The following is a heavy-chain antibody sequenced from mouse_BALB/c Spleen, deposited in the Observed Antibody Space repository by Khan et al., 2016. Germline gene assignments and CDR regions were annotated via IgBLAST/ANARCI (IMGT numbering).Heavy chain of an antibody. V-gene: IGHV14-3*02. J-gene: IGHJ3*01. CDR3: ASAPEDYDVGLAY. Sequence: VQLKQSGAELVKPGASVKLSCTASGFNIKDNYMHWVKQRPEQGLEWIGRIAPANGTTNYNQKFQGKATITADTSSNTAYLQLSSLTSEDTAVLSCASAPEDYDVGLAYGGQGTLVTVSA. CDR2: IAPANGTT. CDR1: GFNIKDNY. D-gene: IGHD2-4*01.